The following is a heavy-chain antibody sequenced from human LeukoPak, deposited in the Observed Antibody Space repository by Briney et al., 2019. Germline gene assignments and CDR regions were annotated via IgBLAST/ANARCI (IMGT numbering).Heavy chain of an antibody. V-gene: IGHV3-21*01. CDR1: GFTFSSYS. Sequence: GGSLRLSCAASGFTFSSYSMNWVRQAPGKGLEWVSSISSSSSYIYYADSVKGRFTISRDNAKNSLYLQMNSLRAEDTAVYYCARDCSVGSSWRWTAYYYGMDVWGQGTTVTVSS. CDR2: ISSSSSYI. CDR3: ARDCSVGSSWRWTAYYYGMDV. D-gene: IGHD6-13*01. J-gene: IGHJ6*02.